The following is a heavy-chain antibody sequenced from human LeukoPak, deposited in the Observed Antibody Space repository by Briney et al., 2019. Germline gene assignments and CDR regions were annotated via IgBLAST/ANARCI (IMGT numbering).Heavy chain of an antibody. CDR3: ARVRRYYDSSGQFDY. Sequence: GRSLRLSCAASGFTFSSYGMHWVRQAPGKELEWVAVIWYDGSNKYYADSVKGRFTISRDNSKNTLYLQMNSLRDEDTAVYYCARVRRYYDSSGQFDYWGQGTLVTVSS. J-gene: IGHJ4*02. D-gene: IGHD3-22*01. CDR2: IWYDGSNK. V-gene: IGHV3-33*01. CDR1: GFTFSSYG.